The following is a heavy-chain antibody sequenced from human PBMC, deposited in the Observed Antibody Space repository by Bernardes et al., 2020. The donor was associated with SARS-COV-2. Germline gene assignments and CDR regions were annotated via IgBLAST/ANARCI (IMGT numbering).Heavy chain of an antibody. D-gene: IGHD1-26*01. V-gene: IGHV1-3*01. J-gene: IGHJ3*02. CDR1: GYTFSTYI. Sequence: ASVKVSCKGSGYTFSTYILHWVRQAPGQGLEWMGWINHGNTKYSHKFQGRVTITRDTSATTAYMELSSLRFDDTAIYYCARGGVLGDAFDIWGQGTLVTVSS. CDR3: ARGGVLGDAFDI. CDR2: INHGNT.